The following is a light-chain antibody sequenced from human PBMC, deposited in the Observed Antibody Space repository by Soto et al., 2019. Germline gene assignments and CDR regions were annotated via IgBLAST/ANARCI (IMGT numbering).Light chain of an antibody. CDR2: DAS. CDR1: QSISSW. Sequence: DIQMTQSPSTLSASLGDRVTITCRASQSISSWLAWYQQKPGKAPKLLIYDASSLESGVPSRFSGIGSGTEFTLTISSLTPDDFATYDCQQYNSYSTFGQGTKVDIK. CDR3: QQYNSYST. J-gene: IGKJ1*01. V-gene: IGKV1-5*01.